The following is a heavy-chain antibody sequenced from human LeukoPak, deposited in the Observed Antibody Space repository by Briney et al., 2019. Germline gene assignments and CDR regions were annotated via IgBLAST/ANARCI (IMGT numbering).Heavy chain of an antibody. CDR2: ISSSGSTI. Sequence: GGSLRLSCAASGFTFSDYYMSRIRQAPGKGLEWVSYISSSGSTIYYADSVKGRFTISRDNAKNSLYLQMNSLRAEDTAVYYCARDFAFGDGYPVVWGKGTTVTVSS. J-gene: IGHJ6*04. CDR3: ARDFAFGDGYPVV. D-gene: IGHD5-24*01. V-gene: IGHV3-11*04. CDR1: GFTFSDYY.